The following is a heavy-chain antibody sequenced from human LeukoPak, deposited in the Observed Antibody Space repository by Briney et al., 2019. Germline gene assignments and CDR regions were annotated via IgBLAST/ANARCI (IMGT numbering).Heavy chain of an antibody. CDR3: ARGYYDILTGYYNGGRWFDP. V-gene: IGHV3-48*01. D-gene: IGHD3-9*01. Sequence: GGSLRLSCAASGFTFSSYSMNWVRQAPGKGLEWVSYISSSSSTIYYADSVKGRFTISRDNAKNSLYLQMNSLRAEDTAVYYCARGYYDILTGYYNGGRWFDPWGQGTLVTVSS. CDR1: GFTFSSYS. CDR2: ISSSSSTI. J-gene: IGHJ5*02.